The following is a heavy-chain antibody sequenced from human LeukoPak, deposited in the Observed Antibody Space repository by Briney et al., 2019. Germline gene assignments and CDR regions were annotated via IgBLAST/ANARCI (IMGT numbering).Heavy chain of an antibody. V-gene: IGHV1-18*01. J-gene: IGHJ4*02. CDR3: AREYYYDSSGPALDY. CDR1: GYTFTSYG. D-gene: IGHD3-22*01. Sequence: ASLSVSSTASGYTFTSYGTSWVRQAPGQGLERMGWISAYNGNTNYAQKLQGRVTMTTDTSTSTAYMELRSLRSDDTAVYYCAREYYYDSSGPALDYWGQGTLVTVSS. CDR2: ISAYNGNT.